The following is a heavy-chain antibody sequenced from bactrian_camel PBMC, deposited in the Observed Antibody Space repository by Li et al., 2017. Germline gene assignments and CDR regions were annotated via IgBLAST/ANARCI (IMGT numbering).Heavy chain of an antibody. D-gene: IGHD1*01. CDR1: GYRSSSMT. CDR2: IDRLGST. V-gene: IGHV3S53*01. J-gene: IGHJ4*01. Sequence: VQLVESGGGSVQAGGSLRLSCAASGYRSSSMTMGWFRQAPGKEREGVAAIDRLGSTSYADSVKGRFTISKDNANNTVNLMMNSLKPEDTAMYYCAADAGTGDGWCSLSQNYPYWGRGTQVTVS. CDR3: AADAGTGDGWCSLSQNYPY.